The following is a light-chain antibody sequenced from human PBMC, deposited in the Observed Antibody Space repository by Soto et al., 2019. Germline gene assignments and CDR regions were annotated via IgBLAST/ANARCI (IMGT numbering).Light chain of an antibody. J-gene: IGKJ1*01. Sequence: EVVLTQSPATLSLSPGEGAALSCRASQSVRDFLAWYPQTPGQVPRXLIYEASRRETGIPAMFIGSGAGPGCTRVISSLEPADVEVDDCQQRYNWTWTFGLGTKVDIK. CDR2: EAS. CDR1: QSVRDF. CDR3: QQRYNWTWT. V-gene: IGKV3-11*01.